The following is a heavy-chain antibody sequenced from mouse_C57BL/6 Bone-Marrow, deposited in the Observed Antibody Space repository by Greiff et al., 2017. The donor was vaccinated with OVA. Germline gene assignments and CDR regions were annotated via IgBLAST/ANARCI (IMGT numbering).Heavy chain of an antibody. V-gene: IGHV1-54*01. J-gene: IGHJ3*01. CDR1: GYAFTNYL. CDR3: ARWGTARAASWFAY. CDR2: INPGSGGT. Sequence: QVQLQQSGAELVRPGTSVKVSCKASGYAFTNYLIEWVKQRPGQGLEWIGVINPGSGGTNYNEKFKGKATLTADKSSSTAYMQLSSLTSEDSAVXFCARWGTARAASWFAYWGQGTLVTVS. D-gene: IGHD3-3*01.